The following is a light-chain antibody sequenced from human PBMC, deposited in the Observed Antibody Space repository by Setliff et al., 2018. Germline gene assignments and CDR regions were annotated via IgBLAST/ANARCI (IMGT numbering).Light chain of an antibody. Sequence: QSVLTQPVSVSGSPGQSITISCTGTSSDVGDYKYVSWYQQLPGKAPKLIIFEVSNRPSGIPNRFSGSKSGNTASLYISGLQAEDEADYYCTSYTSLSTRVFGTGTKVTVL. CDR3: TSYTSLSTRV. CDR1: SSDVGDYKY. J-gene: IGLJ1*01. CDR2: EVS. V-gene: IGLV2-14*01.